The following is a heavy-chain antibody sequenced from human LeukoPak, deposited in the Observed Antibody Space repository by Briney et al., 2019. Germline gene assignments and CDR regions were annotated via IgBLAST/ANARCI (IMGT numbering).Heavy chain of an antibody. CDR1: GFTFSSYW. V-gene: IGHV3-74*01. D-gene: IGHD5-18*01. CDR2: IKSDGSTT. Sequence: GGSLRLSCAASGFTFSSYWMHWVRQAPGKGLVWVSRIKSDGSTTTYADSVKGRFTTSRDNAKNTLYLQMNSLRAEGTAVYYCARVVDTHFDYWGQGTLVTVSS. J-gene: IGHJ4*02. CDR3: ARVVDTHFDY.